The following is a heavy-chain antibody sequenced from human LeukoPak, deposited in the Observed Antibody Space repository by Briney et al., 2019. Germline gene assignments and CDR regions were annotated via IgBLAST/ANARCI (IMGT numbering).Heavy chain of an antibody. Sequence: PGGSLRLSCAASGFTFSSYWMSWVRQAPGKGLEWVANIKQDGSEKYYVDSVKGRFTISRDNAKNSLYLQMNSLRAEDTAVYYCASVPEYSSGWFGWGGFDYWGQGTLVTVSS. J-gene: IGHJ4*02. V-gene: IGHV3-7*01. CDR1: GFTFSSYW. CDR2: IKQDGSEK. D-gene: IGHD6-19*01. CDR3: ASVPEYSSGWFGWGGFDY.